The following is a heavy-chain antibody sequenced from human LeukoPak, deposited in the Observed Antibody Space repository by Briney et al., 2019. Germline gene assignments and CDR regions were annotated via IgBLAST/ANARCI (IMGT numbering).Heavy chain of an antibody. J-gene: IGHJ5*02. Sequence: SVKVSCKASGGTLSSYAISWVRQAPGQGLEWMGRIIPILGIANYAQKFQGRVTITADKSTSTAYMELSSLRSEDTAVYYCARGLNWFDPWGQGTLVTVSS. CDR2: IIPILGIA. CDR3: ARGLNWFDP. CDR1: GGTLSSYA. V-gene: IGHV1-69*04.